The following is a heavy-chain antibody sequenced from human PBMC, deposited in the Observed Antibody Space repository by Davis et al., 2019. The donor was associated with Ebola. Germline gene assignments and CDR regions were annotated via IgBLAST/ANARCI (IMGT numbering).Heavy chain of an antibody. CDR1: GYTFTGYY. CDR2: INPNSGGT. CDR3: ARDHTPYYDFWSGSNGMDV. D-gene: IGHD3-3*01. J-gene: IGHJ6*02. Sequence: AASVKVSCKASGYTFTGYYMHWVRQAPGQGLEWMGWINPNSGGTNYAQKFQGWVTMTRDTSISTAYMELSRLRSDDTAVYCCARDHTPYYDFWSGSNGMDVWGQGTTVTVSS. V-gene: IGHV1-2*04.